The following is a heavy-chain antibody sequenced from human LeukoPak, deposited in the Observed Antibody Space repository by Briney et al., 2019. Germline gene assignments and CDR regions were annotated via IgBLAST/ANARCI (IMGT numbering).Heavy chain of an antibody. V-gene: IGHV3-15*01. Sequence: GGSLRLSCAASGFTFSNAWMSWVRQAPGKGLERVGRIKSKTDGGTTDYAAPVKGRFTISRDDSKNTLYLQMNSLKTEDTAVYYCTTDPTYYDILTGYYQNWFDPWGQGTLVTVSS. J-gene: IGHJ5*02. CDR1: GFTFSNAW. D-gene: IGHD3-9*01. CDR3: TTDPTYYDILTGYYQNWFDP. CDR2: IKSKTDGGTT.